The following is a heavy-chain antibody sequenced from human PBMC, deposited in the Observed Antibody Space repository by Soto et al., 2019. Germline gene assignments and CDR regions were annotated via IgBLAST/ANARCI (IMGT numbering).Heavy chain of an antibody. CDR1: GFTFSSYW. CDR2: IKQDGSEK. D-gene: IGHD6-13*01. CDR3: ATWAADYYYYGMDV. J-gene: IGHJ6*02. V-gene: IGHV3-7*05. Sequence: GGSLRLSCAASGFTFSSYWMSWVRQAPGKGLEWVANIKQDGSEKYYVDSVKGRFTVSRDNAKNSLYLQMNSLRAEDTAVYYCATWAADYYYYGMDVWGQGTTVTVSS.